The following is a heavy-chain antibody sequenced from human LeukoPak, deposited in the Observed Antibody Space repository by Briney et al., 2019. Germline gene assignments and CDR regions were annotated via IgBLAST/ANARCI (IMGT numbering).Heavy chain of an antibody. D-gene: IGHD7-27*01. J-gene: IGHJ6*04. CDR2: ISSSSSYI. V-gene: IGHV3-21*01. CDR1: GFTFSSYS. Sequence: GGSLRLSCAASGFTFSSYSMNWVRQAPGKGLEWVTSISSSSSYIYYADSVKGRFTISRDNAKNSLYLQMNSLRAEDTAVYYCARALTGDGYYYGMDVWGKGTTVTVSS. CDR3: ARALTGDGYYYGMDV.